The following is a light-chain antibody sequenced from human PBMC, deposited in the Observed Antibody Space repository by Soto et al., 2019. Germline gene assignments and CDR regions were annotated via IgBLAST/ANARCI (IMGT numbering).Light chain of an antibody. CDR3: QQYNYSPTT. CDR1: QSVNSWY. Sequence: EIVLTQSPGTLSLSPGERATLSCRASQSVNSWYLAWYQQKPGQAPRLLIYDASSRATGIPDRFSGSGSGTDFTLTISRLEPADFAVYYCQQYNYSPTTFGQGTKVEIK. CDR2: DAS. V-gene: IGKV3-20*01. J-gene: IGKJ1*01.